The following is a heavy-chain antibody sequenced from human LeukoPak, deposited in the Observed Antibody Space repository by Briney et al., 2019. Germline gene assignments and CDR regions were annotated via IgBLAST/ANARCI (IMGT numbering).Heavy chain of an antibody. D-gene: IGHD5-18*01. Sequence: SETLSLTCTVSGGSISSYYWSWIRQPPGKGLEWIGYINYSGSTNYNPSLKSRVTISVDTSRNQFSLKLSSVNAADTAVCYCARAPGAMVFDYWGQGTLVTVSS. CDR2: INYSGST. J-gene: IGHJ4*02. CDR3: ARAPGAMVFDY. V-gene: IGHV4-59*01. CDR1: GGSISSYY.